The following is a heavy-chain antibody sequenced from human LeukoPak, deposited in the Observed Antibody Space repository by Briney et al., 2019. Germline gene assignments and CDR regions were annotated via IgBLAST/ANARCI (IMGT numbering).Heavy chain of an antibody. V-gene: IGHV3-48*01. CDR2: ISISSSTI. Sequence: GGSLRLSCAASGFPFSSYSMNWVRQAPGRGLEWVSYISISSSTIYYADSVKGRFTISRDNAKNSLYLQMNSLTAEDTAVHYCVRAYHPGGWFDPWGQGTLVTVSS. CDR1: GFPFSSYS. D-gene: IGHD2-21*01. CDR3: VRAYHPGGWFDP. J-gene: IGHJ5*02.